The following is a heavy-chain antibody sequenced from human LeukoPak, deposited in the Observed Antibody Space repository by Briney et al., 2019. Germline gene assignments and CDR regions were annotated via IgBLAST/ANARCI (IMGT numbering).Heavy chain of an antibody. Sequence: SVKVSCKASGGTFSSYAISWVRQAPGQGLEWMGGIIPIFGTANYAQKFQGRVTITTDESTSTAYMELSSLRSEDTAVYYCARTLLDHCSSTSCYSLPLARFDPWGQGTLVTVSS. CDR3: ARTLLDHCSSTSCYSLPLARFDP. CDR2: IIPIFGTA. D-gene: IGHD2-2*02. J-gene: IGHJ5*02. V-gene: IGHV1-69*05. CDR1: GGTFSSYA.